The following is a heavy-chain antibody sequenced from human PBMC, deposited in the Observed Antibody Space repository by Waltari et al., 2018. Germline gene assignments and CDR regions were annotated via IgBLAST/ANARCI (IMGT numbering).Heavy chain of an antibody. J-gene: IGHJ4*02. Sequence: QVQLVQSGAEVKKPGASVKVSCKASGYTFTSYGISWVRQAPGQGLEWMGWISAYKGNTNYAQKLQGRVTMTTDTSTSTAYMELRSLRSDDTAVYYCARDRDRGVDPSNASDYWGQGTLVTVSS. CDR3: ARDRDRGVDPSNASDY. V-gene: IGHV1-18*01. CDR1: GYTFTSYG. CDR2: ISAYKGNT. D-gene: IGHD3-10*01.